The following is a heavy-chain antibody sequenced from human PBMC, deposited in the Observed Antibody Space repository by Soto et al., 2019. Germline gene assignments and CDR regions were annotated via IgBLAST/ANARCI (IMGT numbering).Heavy chain of an antibody. D-gene: IGHD1-26*01. Sequence: QVQLVESGGGVVQPGRSLRLSCAASGFTFSSYGMHWVRQAPGKGLEWVAVISYDGSNKYYADSVKGRFTISRDNSKNTLDLQMNSLRAEDTAVYYCAKSPSPSGSYMYFDYWGQGTLVTVSS. CDR2: ISYDGSNK. CDR3: AKSPSPSGSYMYFDY. J-gene: IGHJ4*02. V-gene: IGHV3-30*18. CDR1: GFTFSSYG.